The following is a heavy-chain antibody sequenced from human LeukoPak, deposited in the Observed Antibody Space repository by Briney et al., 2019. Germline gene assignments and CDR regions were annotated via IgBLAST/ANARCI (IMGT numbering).Heavy chain of an antibody. CDR3: ARVYYSRSYDYWYFDL. CDR2: IYYSGST. V-gene: IGHV4-61*10. Sequence: SETLSLTCTVSGGSISSGSYYWSWIRQPAGKGLEWIGYIYYSGSTNYNPSLKSRVTISVDTSKNQFSLKLRSVTAADTAVYYCARVYYSRSYDYWYFDLWGRGTLVTVSS. CDR1: GGSISSGSYY. D-gene: IGHD6-13*01. J-gene: IGHJ2*01.